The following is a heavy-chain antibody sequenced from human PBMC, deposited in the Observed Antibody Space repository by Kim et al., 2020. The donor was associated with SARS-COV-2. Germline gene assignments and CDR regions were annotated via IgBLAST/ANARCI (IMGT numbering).Heavy chain of an antibody. CDR2: INPSGGST. Sequence: ASVKVSCKASGYTFTSYYMHWVRQAPGQGLEWMGIINPSGGSTSYAQKFQGRVTMTRDTSTSTVYMELSSLRSEDTAVYYCATIGYCSSTSCYAHYYYYGMDVWGQGTTVTVSS. CDR3: ATIGYCSSTSCYAHYYYYGMDV. V-gene: IGHV1-46*01. CDR1: GYTFTSYY. D-gene: IGHD2-2*01. J-gene: IGHJ6*02.